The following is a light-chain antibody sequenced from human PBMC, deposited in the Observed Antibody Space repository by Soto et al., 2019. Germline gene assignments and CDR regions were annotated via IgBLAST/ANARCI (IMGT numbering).Light chain of an antibody. CDR3: CSYAGTYTFYV. V-gene: IGLV2-11*01. CDR2: DVT. J-gene: IGLJ1*01. CDR1: SSDVGGYDL. Sequence: QSVLTQPRSVSGSPGQSVTISCTGTSSDVGGYDLVSWYQQHPGKAPKLMIYDVTKRPSGVPDRFSVSRSGNTASLTISGLQAEDDADYYCCSYAGTYTFYVFGTGTKVTVL.